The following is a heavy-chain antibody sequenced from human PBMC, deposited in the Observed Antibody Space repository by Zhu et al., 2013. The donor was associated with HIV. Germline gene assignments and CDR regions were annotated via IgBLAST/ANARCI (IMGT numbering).Heavy chain of an antibody. Sequence: QVQLLQSGAEVRKPGASVRVSCKASGYTFTNYGISWVRQAPGQGLEWMGWISALSGNTNYAQKSQGRVTMTTDTSTTTAYMEMRSLRSDDTAVYYCARAGNWAFDYWGQGTWSPSPQ. D-gene: IGHD7-27*01. J-gene: IGHJ4*02. V-gene: IGHV1-18*01. CDR3: ARAGNWAFDY. CDR1: GYTFTNYG. CDR2: ISALSGNT.